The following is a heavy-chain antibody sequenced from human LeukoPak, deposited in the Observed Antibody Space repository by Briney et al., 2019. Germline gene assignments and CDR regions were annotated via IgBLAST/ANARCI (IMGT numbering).Heavy chain of an antibody. J-gene: IGHJ4*02. V-gene: IGHV3-23*01. Sequence: GGSLRLSCAASGSIFSNYGMSWVRQAPGKGLEWVSAIGSSGSTTYYADSVKGRFTISRDNSKNTLYLQMNSLRAEDTAVYYCAKIVAGLDYWGQGTLVTVSS. CDR3: AKIVAGLDY. CDR2: IGSSGSTT. CDR1: GSIFSNYG. D-gene: IGHD2-15*01.